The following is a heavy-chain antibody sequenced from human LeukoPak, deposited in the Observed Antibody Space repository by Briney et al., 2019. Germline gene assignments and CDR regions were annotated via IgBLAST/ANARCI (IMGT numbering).Heavy chain of an antibody. Sequence: SETLSLTCTVSSGSLSSYYWSWIRQPPGKGLEWIGYIYYTGSTNYNPSLKSRVTISVDTSKNQFSLNLSSVTAADTAVYYCARHGPYLGRLAWFDPWGQGTLVTVSS. CDR3: ARHGPYLGRLAWFDP. J-gene: IGHJ5*02. D-gene: IGHD1-26*01. CDR1: SGSLSSYY. CDR2: IYYTGST. V-gene: IGHV4-59*08.